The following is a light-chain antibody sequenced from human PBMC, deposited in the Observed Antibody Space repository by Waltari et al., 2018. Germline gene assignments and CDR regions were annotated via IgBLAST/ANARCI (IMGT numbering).Light chain of an antibody. CDR2: DAS. Sequence: EIVLTQSPATLSLSPGERATLSCRASQSVSSYLAWYQQKPGQAPRLLIYDASNRATCSPARFSGSGSGTDFTLTISSLEPEDFAVYYCQQRSNWPPKLTFGGGTKVEIK. J-gene: IGKJ4*01. CDR1: QSVSSY. CDR3: QQRSNWPPKLT. V-gene: IGKV3-11*01.